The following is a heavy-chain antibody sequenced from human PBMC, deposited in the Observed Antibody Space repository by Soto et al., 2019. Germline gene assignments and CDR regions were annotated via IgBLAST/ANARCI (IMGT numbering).Heavy chain of an antibody. D-gene: IGHD4-17*01. CDR3: ARDLNDYPNWFDP. J-gene: IGHJ5*02. V-gene: IGHV4-30-4*01. CDR2: IYYSGIT. Sequence: SETLSLTCTVSGGSINSGDYYWSWIRQPPGKGLEYIGYIYYSGITYYTPSLKSRVSISVDTSKNQFSLRLSSVTAADTAVYYCARDLNDYPNWFDPWGQGTLVTVSS. CDR1: GGSINSGDYY.